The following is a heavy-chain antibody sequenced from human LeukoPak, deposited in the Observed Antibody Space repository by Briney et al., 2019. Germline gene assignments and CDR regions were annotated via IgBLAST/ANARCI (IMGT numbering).Heavy chain of an antibody. CDR3: ARSERGWFDP. D-gene: IGHD1-1*01. J-gene: IGHJ5*02. CDR2: IYYSGST. V-gene: IGHV4-59*01. CDR1: GGSISSYC. Sequence: SETLSLTCTVSGGSISSYCWSWIRQPPGKGLEWIGYIYYSGSTNYNPSLKSRVTISVDTSKNQFSLKLSSVTAADTAVYYCARSERGWFDPWGQGTLVTVSS.